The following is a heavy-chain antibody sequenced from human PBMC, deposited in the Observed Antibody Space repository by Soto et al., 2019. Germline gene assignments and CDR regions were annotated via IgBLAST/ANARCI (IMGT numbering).Heavy chain of an antibody. CDR3: VKDFRCAD. CDR1: GFTFTSNA. D-gene: IGHD2-8*01. Sequence: EVQLLESGGGLVQPGGSRKLSCVASGFTFTSNAMSWVRQAPGKGLEWVSAIRGDGADTYYADSVRGRFTISRDNSKNTLSLQMNSLRDEDTALYYCVKDFRCADWGQGTLVTVSS. V-gene: IGHV3-23*01. J-gene: IGHJ4*02. CDR2: IRGDGADT.